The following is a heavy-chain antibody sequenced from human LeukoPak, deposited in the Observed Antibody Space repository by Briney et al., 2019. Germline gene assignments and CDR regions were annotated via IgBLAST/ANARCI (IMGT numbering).Heavy chain of an antibody. CDR3: ARRRITMVRGVTHINWFDP. Sequence: SETLSLTCAVYGGSFSGYYWSWIRQPPGKGLEWIGEINHSGSTNYNPSLKSRVTISVDTSKNQFSLKLSSVTAADTAVYYCARRRITMVRGVTHINWFDPWGQGTLVTVSS. D-gene: IGHD3-10*01. J-gene: IGHJ5*02. CDR1: GGSFSGYY. CDR2: INHSGST. V-gene: IGHV4-34*01.